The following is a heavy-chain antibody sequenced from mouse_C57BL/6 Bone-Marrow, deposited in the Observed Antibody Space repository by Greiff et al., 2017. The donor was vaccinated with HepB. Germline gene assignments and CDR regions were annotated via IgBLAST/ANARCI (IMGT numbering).Heavy chain of an antibody. D-gene: IGHD1-1*01. V-gene: IGHV1-81*01. J-gene: IGHJ4*01. CDR3: ARAGYYGSSYHYYAMDY. Sequence: QVQLQQSGAELARPGASVKLSCKASGYTFTSYGISWVKQSTGQGLEWIGEIYPRSGNTYYNEKFKGKATLTADKSSSTAYMELRSLTSEDSAVYFCARAGYYGSSYHYYAMDYWGQGTSVTVSS. CDR1: GYTFTSYG. CDR2: IYPRSGNT.